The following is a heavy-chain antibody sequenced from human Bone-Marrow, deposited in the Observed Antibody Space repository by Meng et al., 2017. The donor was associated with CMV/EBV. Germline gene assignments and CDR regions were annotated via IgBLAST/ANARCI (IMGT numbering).Heavy chain of an antibody. CDR3: ARGRIAAAGTFWFDP. Sequence: SGYPFTSYGISWLRQAPGHGRGWMGWISAYNGNTNYAQTLQGRVTMTTDTSTSTAYMELRSLRSDDTAVYYCARGRIAAAGTFWFDPWGQGTLVTVSS. J-gene: IGHJ5*02. V-gene: IGHV1-18*01. D-gene: IGHD6-13*01. CDR1: GYPFTSYG. CDR2: ISAYNGNT.